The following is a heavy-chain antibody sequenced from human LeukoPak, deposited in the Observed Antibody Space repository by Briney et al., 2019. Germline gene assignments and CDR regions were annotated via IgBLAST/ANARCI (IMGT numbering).Heavy chain of an antibody. CDR2: ISGSGGST. CDR1: GFTLSSYA. J-gene: IGHJ4*02. V-gene: IGHV3-23*01. Sequence: PGGSLTLSCPPSGFTLSSYAISWVRPAPGKGREWVSAISGSGGSTYYADSVKGRFTISRDNSKNTLYLQMNSLRAEDTAVYYCAKREGPYYFDYWGQGTLVTVSS. D-gene: IGHD5-24*01. CDR3: AKREGPYYFDY.